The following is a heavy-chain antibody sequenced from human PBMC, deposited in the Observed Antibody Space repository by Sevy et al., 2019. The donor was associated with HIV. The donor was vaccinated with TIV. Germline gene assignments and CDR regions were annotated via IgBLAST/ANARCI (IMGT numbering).Heavy chain of an antibody. J-gene: IGHJ4*02. Sequence: KQSQTLSLTCTVSGGSINSDSYYWGWIRQPPGKGLEWIGNIYYSGTTYYNPSLKSRVTISVDTSKNQFSLKLSSVTAADTAVYYSARFEYGDYVSHFEYWGQGTLVTVSS. CDR1: GGSINSDSYY. V-gene: IGHV4-39*01. D-gene: IGHD2-21*02. CDR2: IYYSGTT. CDR3: ARFEYGDYVSHFEY.